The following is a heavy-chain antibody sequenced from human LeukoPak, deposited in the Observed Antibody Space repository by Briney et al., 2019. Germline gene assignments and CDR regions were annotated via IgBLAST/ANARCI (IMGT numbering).Heavy chain of an antibody. CDR1: GGSFSSYY. D-gene: IGHD3-10*01. CDR2: INHSGST. Sequence: SETLSLTCAVYGGSFSSYYWSWIRQPPGKGLEWIGEINHSGSTNYNPSLKSRVTISVDTSKNQFSLKLSSVTAADTAVYYCARGRGYYGSGRRFDPWGQGTLVTVSS. V-gene: IGHV4-34*01. J-gene: IGHJ5*02. CDR3: ARGRGYYGSGRRFDP.